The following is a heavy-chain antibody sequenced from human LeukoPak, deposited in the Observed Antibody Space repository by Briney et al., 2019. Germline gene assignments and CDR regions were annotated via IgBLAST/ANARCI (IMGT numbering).Heavy chain of an antibody. V-gene: IGHV3-23*01. CDR3: ARGGYYGPRSSAFDI. CDR2: ITPGGDST. CDR1: GFTFSTYA. D-gene: IGHD3-10*01. J-gene: IGHJ3*02. Sequence: GGSLRLSCAASGFTFSTYAMSWVRQAPGKGLEWVSAITPGGDSTYYADSVKGRFTISRDNSKNTLFLQMDGLRGEDTAVYYCARGGYYGPRSSAFDIWGQGTMVTVSS.